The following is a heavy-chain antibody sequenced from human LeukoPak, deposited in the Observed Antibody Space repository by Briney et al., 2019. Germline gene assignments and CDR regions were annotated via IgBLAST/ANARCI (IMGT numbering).Heavy chain of an antibody. CDR2: IKQDGSEK. Sequence: GGSLRLSCAASGFTFSSYAMSWVRQAPGKGLEWVANIKQDGSEKYYVDSVKGRFTISRDNAKNSLYLQMNSLRAEDTAVYYCAARGEYTLAFDYWGQGTLVTVSS. D-gene: IGHD3-10*01. V-gene: IGHV3-7*01. CDR3: AARGEYTLAFDY. CDR1: GFTFSSYA. J-gene: IGHJ4*02.